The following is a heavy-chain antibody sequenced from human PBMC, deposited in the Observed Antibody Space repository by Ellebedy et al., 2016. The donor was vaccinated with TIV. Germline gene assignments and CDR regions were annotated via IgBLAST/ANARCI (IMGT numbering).Heavy chain of an antibody. Sequence: GGSLRLSCVASGFTFSNYWMSWVRQAPGKGLEWVANIKQDGSEKYYVDSVKGRFTISRDNAKNSLYLQMNSLSAEDTALYYCARDQATLIDYWGQGTLVTVSS. D-gene: IGHD5-24*01. CDR1: GFTFSNYW. CDR2: IKQDGSEK. CDR3: ARDQATLIDY. J-gene: IGHJ4*02. V-gene: IGHV3-7*04.